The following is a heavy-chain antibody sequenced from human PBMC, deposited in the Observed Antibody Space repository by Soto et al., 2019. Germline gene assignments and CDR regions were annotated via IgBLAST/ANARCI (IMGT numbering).Heavy chain of an antibody. CDR2: IYYSGST. D-gene: IGHD4-4*01. V-gene: IGHV4-30-4*01. Sequence: SETLSLTCTVSGGSISSGDYYWSWIRQPPGKGLEWIGYIYYSGSTYYNPSPKSRVTISVDTSKNQFSLKLSSVTAADTAVYYCASQDSNYDYYYYGMDVWGQGTTVTVSS. CDR1: GGSISSGDYY. J-gene: IGHJ6*02. CDR3: ASQDSNYDYYYYGMDV.